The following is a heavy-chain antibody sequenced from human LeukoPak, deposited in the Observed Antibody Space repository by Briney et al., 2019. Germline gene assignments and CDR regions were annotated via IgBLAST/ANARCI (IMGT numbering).Heavy chain of an antibody. CDR2: ISSSSSTI. CDR1: GFTFSSYS. Sequence: PGGSLRLSCAASGFTFSSYSMNWVRQAPGKGLEWVSYISSSSSTIYYADSVKGRFTISRANAKNSLYLQMNSLRAEDTAVYYCASLIVGAIPYDAFDIWGQGTMVTVSS. V-gene: IGHV3-48*01. CDR3: ASLIVGAIPYDAFDI. D-gene: IGHD1-26*01. J-gene: IGHJ3*02.